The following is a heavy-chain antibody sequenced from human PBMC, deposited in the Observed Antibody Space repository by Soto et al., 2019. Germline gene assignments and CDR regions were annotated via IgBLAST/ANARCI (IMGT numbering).Heavy chain of an antibody. V-gene: IGHV4-59*01. CDR3: ARMRGSEVAFDI. CDR1: GCSISSYY. J-gene: IGHJ3*02. Sequence: PSETVSLTCTVSGCSISSYYWSWVRQPPGKGLEWIGYIYYSGSTNYNPSLKSRVTISVDTSKNQFSLKLSSVTAADTAVYYCARMRGSEVAFDIWGQGTMVTVSS. D-gene: IGHD3-10*01. CDR2: IYYSGST.